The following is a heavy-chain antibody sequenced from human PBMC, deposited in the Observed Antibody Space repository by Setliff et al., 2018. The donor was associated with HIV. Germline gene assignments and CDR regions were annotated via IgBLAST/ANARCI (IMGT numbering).Heavy chain of an antibody. CDR1: GYTFSRFY. CDR3: GRNRGNGWYYYDS. J-gene: IGHJ4*02. D-gene: IGHD3-22*01. CDR2: INPSGGST. V-gene: IGHV1-46*01. Sequence: ASVKVSCKASGYTFSRFYMHWVRQAPGQGLEWMGVINPSGGSTAYAENFQGRVTMTRDTSTSTVYMEMRGLRSDDTAVYYCGRNRGNGWYYYDSWGQGTLVTVSS.